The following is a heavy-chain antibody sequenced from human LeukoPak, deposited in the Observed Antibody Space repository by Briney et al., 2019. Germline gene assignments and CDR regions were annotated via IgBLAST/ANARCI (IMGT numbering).Heavy chain of an antibody. CDR1: GGSISSYY. CDR3: ARAGGGGAIYDSSGYYYWVAEYFQH. Sequence: KTSETLSLTCTVSGGSISSYYWSWIRQPPGKGLEWIGYIYYSGSTNYNPSLKSRVTISVYTSKNQFSLKLSSVPAADTAVYYCARAGGGGAIYDSSGYYYWVAEYFQHWGQGTLVTVSS. J-gene: IGHJ1*01. V-gene: IGHV4-59*01. D-gene: IGHD3-22*01. CDR2: IYYSGST.